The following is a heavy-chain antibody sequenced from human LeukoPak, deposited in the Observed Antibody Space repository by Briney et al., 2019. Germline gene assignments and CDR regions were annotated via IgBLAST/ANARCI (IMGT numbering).Heavy chain of an antibody. Sequence: SVKVSCKASGYTFTSYDINWVRQATGQGLESMGWMNPNSGNTGYAQKFQGRVTMTRNTSISTAYMELSSLRSEDTAVYYCARSGIRNYDFWSGYRASWYYYYMDVWGKGITVTVSS. CDR1: GYTFTSYD. CDR2: MNPNSGNT. V-gene: IGHV1-8*01. J-gene: IGHJ6*03. D-gene: IGHD3-3*01. CDR3: ARSGIRNYDFWSGYRASWYYYYMDV.